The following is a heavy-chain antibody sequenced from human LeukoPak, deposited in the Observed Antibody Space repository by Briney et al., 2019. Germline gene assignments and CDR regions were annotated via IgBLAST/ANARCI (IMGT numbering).Heavy chain of an antibody. Sequence: GGSLRPSCAASGFTFSSYSMNWVRQAPGKGLEWVSSISSSSSYIYYADSVKGRFTISRDNAKNSLYLQMNSLRAEDTAVYYCARGILEWLNYFDYWGQGTLVTVSS. CDR1: GFTFSSYS. J-gene: IGHJ4*02. V-gene: IGHV3-21*01. CDR3: ARGILEWLNYFDY. CDR2: ISSSSSYI. D-gene: IGHD3-3*01.